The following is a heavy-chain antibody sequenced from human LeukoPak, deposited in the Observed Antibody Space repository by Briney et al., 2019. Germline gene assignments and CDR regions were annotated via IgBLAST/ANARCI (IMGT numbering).Heavy chain of an antibody. J-gene: IGHJ6*03. D-gene: IGHD1-26*01. V-gene: IGHV1-69*13. CDR1: GGTFSSYA. Sequence: SVKVSCKASGGTFSSYAISWVRQAPGQGLEWMGGIIPIFGTANYAQKFQGRVTITADESTSTAYMELSSLRSEDTAVYYCARGGSGSYYSRGVFAYYMDVWGKGTAVTVSS. CDR3: ARGGSGSYYSRGVFAYYMDV. CDR2: IIPIFGTA.